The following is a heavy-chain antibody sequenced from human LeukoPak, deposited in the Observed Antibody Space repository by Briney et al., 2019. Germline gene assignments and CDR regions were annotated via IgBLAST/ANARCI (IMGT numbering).Heavy chain of an antibody. CDR2: IKQDSSKK. D-gene: IGHD1-26*01. Sequence: GGSLRLSCVASGFPFSSYWMTWVRQAPGKGLEWVANIKQDSSKKSYVDSVKGRFTISRDNAKNSLYLQMNSLRAEDTAIYYCTRVSYIDEGIDYWGQGTLVTVSS. CDR1: GFPFSSYW. CDR3: TRVSYIDEGIDY. V-gene: IGHV3-7*04. J-gene: IGHJ4*02.